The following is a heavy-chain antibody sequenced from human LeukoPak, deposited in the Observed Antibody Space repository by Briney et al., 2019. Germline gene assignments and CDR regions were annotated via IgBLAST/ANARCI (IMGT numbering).Heavy chain of an antibody. CDR3: ARGRTHRYYYDGSGYYGGVFDI. D-gene: IGHD3-22*01. J-gene: IGHJ3*02. CDR1: GYTFTSYD. V-gene: IGHV1-18*01. CDR2: ISAYNGYT. Sequence: ASVKVSCKASGYTFTSYDINWVRQAPGQGLEWMGWISAYNGYTNYAQKLQGRVTMTTDTSTSTAYMELRSLRSDDTAVYYCARGRTHRYYYDGSGYYGGVFDIWGQGTMVTVSS.